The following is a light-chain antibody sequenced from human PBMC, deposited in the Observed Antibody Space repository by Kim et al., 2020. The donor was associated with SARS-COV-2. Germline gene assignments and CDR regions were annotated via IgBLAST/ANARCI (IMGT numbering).Light chain of an antibody. Sequence: PGERATLTCTASQRISTYVAWYQQKPGQPPRLLMFTASRRATGIPDRFSGSGSATDFTLTISRLEPEDSAMYYCLQYDAAPFTFGQGTKVDIK. CDR2: TAS. CDR3: LQYDAAPFT. J-gene: IGKJ2*01. CDR1: QRISTY. V-gene: IGKV3-20*01.